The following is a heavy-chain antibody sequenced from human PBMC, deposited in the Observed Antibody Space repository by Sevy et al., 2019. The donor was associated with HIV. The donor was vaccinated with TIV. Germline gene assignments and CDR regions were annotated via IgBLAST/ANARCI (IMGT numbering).Heavy chain of an antibody. V-gene: IGHV1-8*01. J-gene: IGHJ6*02. Sequence: ASVKVSCKASGYTFTSYDINWVRQATGQGLEWMGWMNPNSGNTGYAQKFQGRVTMTRNTSISTAYMELSSLRSEDTXXXYCARVWGYCSGGSCYYYYGMDVWGQGTTVTVSS. D-gene: IGHD2-15*01. CDR2: MNPNSGNT. CDR3: ARVWGYCSGGSCYYYYGMDV. CDR1: GYTFTSYD.